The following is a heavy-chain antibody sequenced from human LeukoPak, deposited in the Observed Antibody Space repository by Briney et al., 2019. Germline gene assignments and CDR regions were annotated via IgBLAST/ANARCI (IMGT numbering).Heavy chain of an antibody. Sequence: PGGSLRLSCAASGFTFDDYAMHWVGQAPGKGLEWIGYIYYSGSTNYNPSLKSRVTISVDTSKNQFSLKLSSVTAADTAVYYCARDRRLWGQGTLVTVSS. CDR2: IYYSGST. CDR3: ARDRRL. J-gene: IGHJ4*02. V-gene: IGHV4-59*01. CDR1: GFTFDDYA. D-gene: IGHD6-6*01.